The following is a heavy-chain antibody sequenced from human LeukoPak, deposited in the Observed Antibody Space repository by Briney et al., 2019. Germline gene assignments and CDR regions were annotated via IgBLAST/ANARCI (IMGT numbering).Heavy chain of an antibody. CDR1: GYTFTSYG. V-gene: IGHV1-18*01. J-gene: IGHJ6*03. CDR3: ARADTAMVTGAYYYYYMDV. Sequence: ASVKVSCKASGYTFTSYGISWARQAPGQGLEWMGWISAYNGNTNYAQKLQGRVTMTTDTSTSTAYMELRSLRSDDTAVYYCARADTAMVTGAYYYYYMDVWGKGTTVTVSS. D-gene: IGHD5-18*01. CDR2: ISAYNGNT.